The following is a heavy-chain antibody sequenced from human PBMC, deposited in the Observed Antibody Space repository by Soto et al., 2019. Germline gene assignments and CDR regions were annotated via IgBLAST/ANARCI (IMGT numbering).Heavy chain of an antibody. CDR2: IYYSGST. V-gene: IGHV4-59*01. CDR1: GGSISSYY. CDR3: ARGVPDTALYYYYYGMAV. D-gene: IGHD5-18*01. Sequence: QVQLQESGPGLVKPSETLSLTCTVSGGSISSYYWSWIRQPPGKGLEWIGYIYYSGSTNYTPSLKIRVTISVATANNQCSLRLSSVTAADTAVYYCARGVPDTALYYYYYGMAVWGQGTTVTVSS. J-gene: IGHJ6*02.